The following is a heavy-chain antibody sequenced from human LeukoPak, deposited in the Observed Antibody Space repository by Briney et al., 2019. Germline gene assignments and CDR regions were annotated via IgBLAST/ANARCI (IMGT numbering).Heavy chain of an antibody. CDR3: ARLWFGELLISGAFDI. CDR1: GYTFTGYY. D-gene: IGHD3-10*01. Sequence: GASVKVSCKASGYTFTGYYMHWVRQAPGQGLEWMGGIIPIFGTANYAQKFQGRVTITADESTSTAYMELSSLRSEDTAVYYCARLWFGELLISGAFDIWGQGTMVTVSS. J-gene: IGHJ3*02. V-gene: IGHV1-69*13. CDR2: IIPIFGTA.